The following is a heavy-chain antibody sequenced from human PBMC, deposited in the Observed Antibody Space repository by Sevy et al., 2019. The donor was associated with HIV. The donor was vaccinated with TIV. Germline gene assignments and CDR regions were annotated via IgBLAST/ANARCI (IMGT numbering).Heavy chain of an antibody. CDR3: TRDRWAKYYFDY. CDR2: IRSKEYDGTT. D-gene: IGHD6-13*01. Sequence: GGSLRLSCTTSGFPFGDFAMNWLRQAPGKGLEWVGFIRSKEYDGTTEYAASVKGRFTISRDESKSIAFLEMNSLKNEDTAVYYCTRDRWAKYYFDYWGQGILVTVSS. CDR1: GFPFGDFA. J-gene: IGHJ4*02. V-gene: IGHV3-49*03.